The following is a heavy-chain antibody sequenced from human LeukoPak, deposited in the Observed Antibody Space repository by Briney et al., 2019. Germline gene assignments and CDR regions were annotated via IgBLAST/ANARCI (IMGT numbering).Heavy chain of an antibody. V-gene: IGHV4-30-2*01. CDR1: GGSISSGGYY. D-gene: IGHD6-13*01. Sequence: SETLSLTCTVSGGSISSGGYYWSWIRQPPGKGLEWIGYIYHSGSTYYNPSLKSRVTISVDRSKNQLSLKLSSVTAADTAVYYCARDTAAGPSFDYWGQGTLVTVSS. J-gene: IGHJ4*02. CDR3: ARDTAAGPSFDY. CDR2: IYHSGST.